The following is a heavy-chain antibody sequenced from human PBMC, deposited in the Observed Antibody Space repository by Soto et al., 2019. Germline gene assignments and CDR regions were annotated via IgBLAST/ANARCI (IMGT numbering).Heavy chain of an antibody. V-gene: IGHV1-24*01. CDR1: GYTLTELS. CDR3: ATIRPWAAAGNMGGDYYYGMDV. J-gene: IGHJ6*02. CDR2: FDPEDGET. D-gene: IGHD6-13*01. Sequence: ASVKVSCKVSGYTLTELSMHWVRQAPGEGLEWMGGFDPEDGETIYAQKFQGRVTMTEDTSTDTAYMELSSLRSEDTAVYYCATIRPWAAAGNMGGDYYYGMDVWGQGTTVTVSS.